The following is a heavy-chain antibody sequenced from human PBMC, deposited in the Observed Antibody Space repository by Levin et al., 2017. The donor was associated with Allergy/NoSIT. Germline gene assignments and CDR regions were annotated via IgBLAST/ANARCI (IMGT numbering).Heavy chain of an antibody. CDR2: ISYDGSNK. Sequence: GESLKISCAASGFTFSSYAMHWVRQAPGKGLEWVAVISYDGSNKYYADSVKGRFTISRDNSKNTLYLQMNSLRAEDTAVYYCARGELERRLLDYWGQGTLVTVSS. V-gene: IGHV3-30-3*01. D-gene: IGHD1-1*01. CDR1: GFTFSSYA. J-gene: IGHJ4*02. CDR3: ARGELERRLLDY.